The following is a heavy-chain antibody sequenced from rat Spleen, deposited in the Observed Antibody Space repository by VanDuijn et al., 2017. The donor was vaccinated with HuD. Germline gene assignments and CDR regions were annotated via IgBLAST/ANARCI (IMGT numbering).Heavy chain of an antibody. V-gene: IGHV5-31*01. CDR2: ITNSGGST. Sequence: EVQLVESGGGLVQPGRSLKLSCVASGFTFNNYWMTWIRQAPGKGLEWVASITNSGGSTYYPDSVKGRFTISRENTERTLYLLVDSLRSEDTATYYCVRQDTSGYSNWFAYWGQGTLVTVSS. CDR3: VRQDTSGYSNWFAY. D-gene: IGHD4-3*01. CDR1: GFTFNNYW. J-gene: IGHJ3*01.